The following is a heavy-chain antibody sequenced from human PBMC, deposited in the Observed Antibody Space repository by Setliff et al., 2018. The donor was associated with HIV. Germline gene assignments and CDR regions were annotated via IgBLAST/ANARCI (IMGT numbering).Heavy chain of an antibody. CDR3: ARRRNDYYDSSGYHYGDAFDI. D-gene: IGHD3-22*01. V-gene: IGHV5-51*01. Sequence: RGESLKISCKGSGYSFTSYWIGWVRQMPGKGLEWMGIIYPGDSDTRYSPSFQGQVTISADKSISTAYLQWSSLKASDTAMYYCARRRNDYYDSSGYHYGDAFDIWGQGTMVTVSS. CDR2: IYPGDSDT. CDR1: GYSFTSYW. J-gene: IGHJ3*02.